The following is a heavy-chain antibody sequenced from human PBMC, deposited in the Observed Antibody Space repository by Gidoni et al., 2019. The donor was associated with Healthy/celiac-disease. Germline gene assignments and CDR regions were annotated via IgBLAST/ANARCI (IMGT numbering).Heavy chain of an antibody. V-gene: IGHV3-30*18. J-gene: IGHJ4*02. CDR3: AKALEDYYDSSGYYFDV. Sequence: QVQLVESGGGVVQPGRSLRLSCAASGFTFSSSRMHWVRQAPGKGLEWVAVISYDGSNKYYADYVKGRFTISRDNSTNTLYLQMNSLRAEDTAVYYCAKALEDYYDSSGYYFDVWGQGTLVTVSS. D-gene: IGHD3-22*01. CDR2: ISYDGSNK. CDR1: GFTFSSSR.